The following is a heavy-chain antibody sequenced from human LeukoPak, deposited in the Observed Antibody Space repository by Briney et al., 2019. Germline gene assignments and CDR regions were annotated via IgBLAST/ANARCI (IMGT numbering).Heavy chain of an antibody. J-gene: IGHJ6*02. CDR2: IYSGGST. V-gene: IGHV3-53*01. D-gene: IGHD3-10*01. CDR3: ARDLLWFGRYYYGMDV. Sequence: GGSLRLSCAASGFTVSSNYMSWVRQAPGKGLEWVSVIYSGGSTYYADSVKGRFTISRDNSKNTLYLQMNSLRAEDTAVYYCARDLLWFGRYYYGMDVWGQGTTVTVSS. CDR1: GFTVSSNY.